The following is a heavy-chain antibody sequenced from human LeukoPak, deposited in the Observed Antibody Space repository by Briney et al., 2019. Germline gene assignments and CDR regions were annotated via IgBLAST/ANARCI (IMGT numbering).Heavy chain of an antibody. CDR2: IYYSGRT. V-gene: IGHV4-59*08. Sequence: PSETLSLTCTVSGGSISGNYWSWIRQSPGEGLEWIGYIYYSGRTKYNPSLKSRVTISVDTSTNQFSLKLNSVTAADTAVYYCARLPPLVGSGYYYFDYWGQGTLVTVSS. J-gene: IGHJ4*02. CDR3: ARLPPLVGSGYYYFDY. D-gene: IGHD3-22*01. CDR1: GGSISGNY.